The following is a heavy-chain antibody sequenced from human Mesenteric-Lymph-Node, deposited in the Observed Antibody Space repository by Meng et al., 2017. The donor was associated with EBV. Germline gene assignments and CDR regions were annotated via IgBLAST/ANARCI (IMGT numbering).Heavy chain of an antibody. CDR1: GGSISSSSYY. Sequence: LQVQGSGPGLVKPSETLSLPCPVSGGSISSSSYYWGWIRQPPGKGLEWIGSIYYSGSTYYNPSLKSRVTISVDTSKNQFSLKLSSVTAADTAVYYCARLDSSGYYTGWFDPWGQGTLVTVSS. CDR2: IYYSGST. V-gene: IGHV4-39*07. CDR3: ARLDSSGYYTGWFDP. J-gene: IGHJ5*02. D-gene: IGHD3-22*01.